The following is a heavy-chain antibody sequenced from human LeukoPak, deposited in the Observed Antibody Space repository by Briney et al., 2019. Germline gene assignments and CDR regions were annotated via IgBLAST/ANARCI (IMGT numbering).Heavy chain of an antibody. J-gene: IGHJ4*02. V-gene: IGHV4-59*08. CDR3: TRHPRIIAGNPYFDY. CDR2: IYYTGDT. D-gene: IGHD6-13*01. CDR1: GVSISSYY. Sequence: PSETLSLTCTVSGVSISSYYWNWIRQAPGKGLEWIGYIYYTGDTNFNPSLKSRVTISLDTSKNQFSLKLTSVTAADTAVYYCTRHPRIIAGNPYFDYWGQGTVVTVPS.